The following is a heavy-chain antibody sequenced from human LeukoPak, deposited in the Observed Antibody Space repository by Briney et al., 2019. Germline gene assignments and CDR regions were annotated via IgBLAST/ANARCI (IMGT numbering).Heavy chain of an antibody. CDR3: ARDSQLLYDFLWGYFQH. Sequence: VASVKVSCKASGGTFSSYAISWVRQAPGQGLEWMGGIIPIFGTANYAQKFQGRVTITADESTSTAYMELSSLRSEDTAVYYCARDSQLLYDFLWGYFQHWGQGTLVTVSS. CDR2: IIPIFGTA. D-gene: IGHD2-2*02. CDR1: GGTFSSYA. J-gene: IGHJ1*01. V-gene: IGHV1-69*13.